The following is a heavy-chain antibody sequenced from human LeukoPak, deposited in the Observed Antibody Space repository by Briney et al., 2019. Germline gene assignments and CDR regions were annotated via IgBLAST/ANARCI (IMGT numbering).Heavy chain of an antibody. CDR2: IYHSGST. CDR3: ARVLPSPSDVFDI. V-gene: IGHV4-30-2*01. Sequence: SQTLSLTCAVSGGSSSSGRYSWAWIRQTPGEGLEWIGYIYHSGSTYYNPSLKSRVTISMDTSKNHLSLKLSSVTAADTAVYYCARVLPSPSDVFDIWGQGTMVTVSS. CDR1: GGSSSSGRYS. D-gene: IGHD6-6*01. J-gene: IGHJ3*02.